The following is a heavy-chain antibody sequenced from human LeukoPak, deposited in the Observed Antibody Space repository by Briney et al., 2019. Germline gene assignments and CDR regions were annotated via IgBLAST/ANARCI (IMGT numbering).Heavy chain of an antibody. V-gene: IGHV1-69*06. D-gene: IGHD2-21*02. CDR2: IIPIFGTA. CDR1: GGTFSSYA. Sequence: SVKVSCKASGGTFSSYAISWVRQAPGQGLEWMGRIIPIFGTANYAQKFQGRVTITADKSTSTAYMELSSLRSEDTAVYYCASWVYCGGDCLDYWGQGTLVAVPS. CDR3: ASWVYCGGDCLDY. J-gene: IGHJ4*02.